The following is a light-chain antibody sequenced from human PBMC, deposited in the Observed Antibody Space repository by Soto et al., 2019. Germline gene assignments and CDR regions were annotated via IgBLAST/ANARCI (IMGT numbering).Light chain of an antibody. J-gene: IGLJ2*01. CDR3: SSYTSSGTQHVV. CDR2: DVS. V-gene: IGLV2-14*01. Sequence: QSALTQPASVSGSPGQSITISCTGTSSDVGGYNYVSWYQQHPGKAPKLMIYDVSNRPSGVSTRFSGSKSGNTASLTISGLQAEDEADYYCSSYTSSGTQHVVFGGGTKLTVL. CDR1: SSDVGGYNY.